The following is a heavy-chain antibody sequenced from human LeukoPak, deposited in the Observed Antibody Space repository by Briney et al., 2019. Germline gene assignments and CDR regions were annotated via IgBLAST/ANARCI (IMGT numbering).Heavy chain of an antibody. D-gene: IGHD5-18*01. CDR3: ARDMAMGGYYFDH. J-gene: IGHJ4*02. CDR2: IYSGGST. CDR1: GFTVSSNY. V-gene: IGHV3-66*02. Sequence: GGSLRLSCAASGFTVSSNYMSWVRQAPGKGLEWVSVIYSGGSTYYADSVKGRFTISRDNSKNTLYLQMNSLRAEDTAVYYCARDMAMGGYYFDHWGQGTLVTVSS.